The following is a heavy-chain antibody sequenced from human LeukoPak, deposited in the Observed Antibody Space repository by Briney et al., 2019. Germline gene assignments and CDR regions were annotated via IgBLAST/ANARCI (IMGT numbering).Heavy chain of an antibody. J-gene: IGHJ4*02. CDR1: GGSISSGGYY. V-gene: IGHV4-31*03. CDR3: ARRRRTTPIDY. D-gene: IGHD4-17*01. Sequence: PSETLSLTCTVSGGSISSGGYYWSWIRQHPGKGLEWIGYIYYSGNTYYNPSLKSRVTISVDTSKNQFSLKLSSVTAADTAVYYCARRRRTTPIDYWGQGTLVTVSS. CDR2: IYYSGNT.